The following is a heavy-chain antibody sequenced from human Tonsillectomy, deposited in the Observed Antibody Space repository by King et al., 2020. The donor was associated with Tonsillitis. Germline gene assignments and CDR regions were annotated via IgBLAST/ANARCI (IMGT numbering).Heavy chain of an antibody. CDR3: AAHRAVEQYLSNHY. CDR2: ISSRSTHT. Sequence: VQLVESGGGLVKAGGSLRLSCAASGFTFSDYFMSWIRQAPGKGLEWVSYISSRSTHTNYAESVKGRLTISRDDAKNSLYLQMNSLRAEDTAAYYCAAHRAVEQYLSNHYWGQGTLVTVSS. D-gene: IGHD2-2*01. CDR1: GFTFSDYF. V-gene: IGHV3-11*06. J-gene: IGHJ4*02.